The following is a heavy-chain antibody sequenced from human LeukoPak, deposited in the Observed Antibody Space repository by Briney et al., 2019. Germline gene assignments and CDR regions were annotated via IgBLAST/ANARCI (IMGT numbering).Heavy chain of an antibody. J-gene: IGHJ1*01. V-gene: IGHV3-74*01. CDR1: KFMFEDFA. CDR2: IKSDGST. Sequence: GGSLRLSCVASKFMFEDFAMSWVRQAPGKGLVWVSRIKSDGSTNYADSVKGRFTISRDNAKNTVSLQMNSLRAEDTGVYYCARAPSEIGGYYPEYFRHWGQGTLVTVSS. D-gene: IGHD3-22*01. CDR3: ARAPSEIGGYYPEYFRH.